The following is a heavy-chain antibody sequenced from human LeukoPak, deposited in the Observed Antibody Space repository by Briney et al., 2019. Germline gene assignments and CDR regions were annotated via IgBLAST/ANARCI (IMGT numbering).Heavy chain of an antibody. J-gene: IGHJ6*03. D-gene: IGHD1-26*01. CDR3: AKAWETFYYYYMDV. Sequence: GGSLRLSCAASGFTFSSYAMSWVRQAPGKGLEWVSAISGSVGSTYYADSVKGRFTISRDNSKNTLYLQMNSLRAEDTAVYYCAKAWETFYYYYMDVWGKGTTVTVSS. CDR2: ISGSVGST. V-gene: IGHV3-23*01. CDR1: GFTFSSYA.